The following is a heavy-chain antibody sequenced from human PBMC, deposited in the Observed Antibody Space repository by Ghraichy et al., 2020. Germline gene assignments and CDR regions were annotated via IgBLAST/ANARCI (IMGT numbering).Heavy chain of an antibody. Sequence: SQTLSLTCTVSGGSVSSGSYYWSWIRQPPGKGLEWIGYIYYSGSTNYNPSLKSRVTISVDTSKNQFSLKLSSVTAADTAVYYCASVSSGSYYNFDYWGQGTLVTVSS. CDR2: IYYSGST. J-gene: IGHJ4*02. CDR3: ASVSSGSYYNFDY. CDR1: GGSVSSGSYY. V-gene: IGHV4-61*01. D-gene: IGHD3-10*01.